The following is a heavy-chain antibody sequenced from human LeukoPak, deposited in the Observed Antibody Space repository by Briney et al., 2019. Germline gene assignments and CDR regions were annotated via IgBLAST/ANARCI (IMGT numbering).Heavy chain of an antibody. D-gene: IGHD3-10*01. CDR3: TREGSGSLFYYGMDV. CDR1: GGSFTSSIYY. J-gene: IGHJ6*02. V-gene: IGHV4-39*02. CDR2: IYYNGST. Sequence: WETLSLTCTVSGGSFTSSIYYRGWIRQPPGKGLEWIGSIYYNGSTYYNPSLKSRVTISVDTSKKQFSLKLSSVTAADSAVYYCTREGSGSLFYYGMDVWGQGTTVTVSS.